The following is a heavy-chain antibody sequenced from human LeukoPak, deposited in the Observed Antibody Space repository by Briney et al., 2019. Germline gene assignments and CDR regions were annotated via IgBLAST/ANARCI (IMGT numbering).Heavy chain of an antibody. J-gene: IGHJ4*02. CDR1: GFTFSSYG. D-gene: IGHD3-16*02. Sequence: GGSLRLSCAASGFTFSSYGMNWVRQAPGEGLEWVSYISSSGSTIYYADSVKGRFTISRDNAKNPLYLQMNSLRAEDTAVYYCARLYYDYVWGSYRYTIFDYWGQGTLVTVSS. V-gene: IGHV3-48*03. CDR3: ARLYYDYVWGSYRYTIFDY. CDR2: ISSSGSTI.